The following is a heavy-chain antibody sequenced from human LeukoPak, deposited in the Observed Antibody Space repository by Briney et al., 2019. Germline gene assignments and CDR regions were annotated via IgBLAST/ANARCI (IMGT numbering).Heavy chain of an antibody. CDR1: GFTFSSYA. D-gene: IGHD3-10*01. CDR2: ISGSGGST. Sequence: GGSLRLSCAASGFTFSSYAMSWVRQAPGKGLEWVSAISGSGGSTYYADSVKGRFTISRDNSKNTLYLQMDNLRFEDTAVYYCARVSKPGWFDYYYMDVWGKGTTVIVSS. V-gene: IGHV3-23*01. J-gene: IGHJ6*03. CDR3: ARVSKPGWFDYYYMDV.